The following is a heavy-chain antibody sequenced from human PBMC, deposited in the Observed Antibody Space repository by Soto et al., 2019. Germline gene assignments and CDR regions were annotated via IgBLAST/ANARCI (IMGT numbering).Heavy chain of an antibody. CDR3: ARDEGRIAVALNAFDI. J-gene: IGHJ3*02. Sequence: QVQLVQSGAEVKKPGASVKVSCKASGYTFTSYAMHWVRQAPGQRLEWMGWINAGNGNTKYSQKFQGRVTITRDTSASTACMELSSLRSEDTAVYYCARDEGRIAVALNAFDIWGQGTMVTVSS. D-gene: IGHD6-19*01. CDR1: GYTFTSYA. CDR2: INAGNGNT. V-gene: IGHV1-3*01.